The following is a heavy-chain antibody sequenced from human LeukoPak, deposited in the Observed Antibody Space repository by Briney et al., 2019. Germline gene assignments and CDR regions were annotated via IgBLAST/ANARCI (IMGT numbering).Heavy chain of an antibody. J-gene: IGHJ4*02. Sequence: GGSLRLSCAGSGFTFSSYWMSWVRQAPGKGLEWVANIKQDGSEKYYVDSVKGRFTISRDNAKNSLYLQMSSLRAEDTAVYYCARDLSVIAAAGTNFDYWGQGTLVTVSS. V-gene: IGHV3-7*01. D-gene: IGHD6-13*01. CDR2: IKQDGSEK. CDR3: ARDLSVIAAAGTNFDY. CDR1: GFTFSSYW.